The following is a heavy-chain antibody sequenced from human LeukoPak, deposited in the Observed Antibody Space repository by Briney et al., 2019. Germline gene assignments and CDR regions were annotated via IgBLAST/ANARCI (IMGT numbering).Heavy chain of an antibody. CDR3: AREPYSSSFDF. Sequence: GASVKVSCKASGYSFSIHSIHWVRQAPGQGPEWMGRINPSGGSTTYAQRFQGRVTMTRDTSTSTVYMDLSSLRSDDTAVYYCAREPYSSSFDFWGRGTLVTVSS. CDR2: INPSGGST. D-gene: IGHD6-13*01. V-gene: IGHV1-46*01. J-gene: IGHJ4*02. CDR1: GYSFSIHS.